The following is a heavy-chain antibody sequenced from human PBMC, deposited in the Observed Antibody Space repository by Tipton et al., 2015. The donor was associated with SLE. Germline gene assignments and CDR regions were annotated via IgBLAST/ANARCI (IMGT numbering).Heavy chain of an antibody. CDR2: IYYSGST. CDR3: ARTSTYYDFWSGSYYYYYYMDV. CDR1: GGSISDKSYY. Sequence: TLSLTCTVSGGSISDKSYYWGWLRQPPGKDLEWIGSIYYSGSTYSNPSLKSRVTISVDTSKNQFSLKLSSVTAADTAVYYCARTSTYYDFWSGSYYYYYYMDVWGKGTTVTVSS. J-gene: IGHJ6*03. V-gene: IGHV4-39*01. D-gene: IGHD3-3*01.